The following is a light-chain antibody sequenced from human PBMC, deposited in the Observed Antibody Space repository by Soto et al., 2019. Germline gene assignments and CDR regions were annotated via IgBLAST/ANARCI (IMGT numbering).Light chain of an antibody. V-gene: IGLV1-40*01. CDR2: RNN. CDR3: QSHDRDLNVYL. J-gene: IGLJ1*01. CDR1: TSSNGAGHD. Sequence: QAVLTQPTSVSGSPGQRVTISCTWITSSNGAGHDVHWYQQLPGTAPKLLIYRNNNRPSGVPDRFSASTSGTSASLVITGLQAEDEADYYCQSHDRDLNVYLFGSGTKVTVL.